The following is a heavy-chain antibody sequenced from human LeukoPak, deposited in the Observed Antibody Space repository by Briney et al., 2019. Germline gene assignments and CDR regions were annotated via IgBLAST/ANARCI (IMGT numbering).Heavy chain of an antibody. CDR3: ARARGYCSSTSCYDTTVTTTQDYFDY. CDR2: XXTXGST. V-gene: IGHV4-61*02. J-gene: IGHJ4*02. CDR1: GGSIXSGXXX. Sequence: GGSIXSGXXXWSXIRXPGGXXXXXIVXXXTXGSTXXNPSLKLRVTISLDTSKNQFSLTLSSVTAADTAVYYCARARGYCSSTSCYDTTVTTTQDYFDYWGQGTLVTVSS. D-gene: IGHD2-2*01.